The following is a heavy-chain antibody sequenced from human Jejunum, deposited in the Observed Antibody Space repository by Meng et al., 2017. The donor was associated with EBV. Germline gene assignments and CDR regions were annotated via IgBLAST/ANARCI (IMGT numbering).Heavy chain of an antibody. J-gene: IGHJ4*02. CDR2: IYYSGRT. D-gene: IGHD3-22*01. Sequence: HRQRQGSGPGLLKPSDTLPLPFPVSGGSNSSSGYSWGWFRQPPGKGLEWIGTIYYSGRTYYNPSLKSRFTISVDTSKNQFSLKLSSVTASDTAVYYCARTYYYDSSGYAPFDYWGQGTLVTVSS. CDR3: ARTYYYDSSGYAPFDY. CDR1: GGSNSSSGYS. V-gene: IGHV4-39*07.